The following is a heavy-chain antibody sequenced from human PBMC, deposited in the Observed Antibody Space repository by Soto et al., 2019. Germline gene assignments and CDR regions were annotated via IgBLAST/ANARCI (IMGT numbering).Heavy chain of an antibody. V-gene: IGHV1-69*13. CDR3: ARAVAGNYYYYGMDV. D-gene: IGHD6-19*01. Sequence: ASVKVSCKASGGTFNSYAISWVRQAPGQGLEWMGGIIPIFGTANYAQKFQGRVTITADESTSTAYMELSSLRSEDTAVYYCARAVAGNYYYYGMDVWGQGTTVTVSS. CDR1: GGTFNSYA. CDR2: IIPIFGTA. J-gene: IGHJ6*02.